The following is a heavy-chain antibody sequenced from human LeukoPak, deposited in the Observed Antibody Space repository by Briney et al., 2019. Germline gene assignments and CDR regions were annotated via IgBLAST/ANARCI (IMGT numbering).Heavy chain of an antibody. Sequence: PSETLSLTCTVSGGSISSYYWSWIRQPPGKGLEWIGSIYYSGSTYYNPSLKSRVTISVDTSKNQFSLKLRSVTAADTAVYYCARHGDYYGSGSRYWGQGTLVTVSS. J-gene: IGHJ4*02. D-gene: IGHD3-10*01. CDR1: GGSISSYY. CDR2: IYYSGST. CDR3: ARHGDYYGSGSRY. V-gene: IGHV4-59*04.